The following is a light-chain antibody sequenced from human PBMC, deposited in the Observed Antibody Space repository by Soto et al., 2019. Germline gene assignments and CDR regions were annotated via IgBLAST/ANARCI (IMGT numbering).Light chain of an antibody. Sequence: VVMTQSPATLSVSPLETATLSFRSSQSVGSNVALYQQKPGQAPRLVMYGASTRATGIPARFSGSWSGTEFTLAISSLQSEDFAVYYCQQYNNWPPITFGKGTRLEIK. V-gene: IGKV3-15*01. J-gene: IGKJ5*01. CDR3: QQYNNWPPIT. CDR2: GAS. CDR1: QSVGSN.